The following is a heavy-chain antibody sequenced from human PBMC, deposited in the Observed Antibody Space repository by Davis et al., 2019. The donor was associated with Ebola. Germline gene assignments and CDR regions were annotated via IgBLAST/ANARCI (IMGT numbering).Heavy chain of an antibody. V-gene: IGHV3-43*01. CDR2: ISWDGGST. Sequence: PGGSLRLSCAASGFTFDDYTMHWVRQAPGKGLEWVSLISWDGGSTYYADSVKGRFTISRDNSKNSLYLQMNSLRAEDTAVYYCAKLPWVTTSNYWYFDLWGRGTLVTVSS. D-gene: IGHD4-17*01. CDR1: GFTFDDYT. CDR3: AKLPWVTTSNYWYFDL. J-gene: IGHJ2*01.